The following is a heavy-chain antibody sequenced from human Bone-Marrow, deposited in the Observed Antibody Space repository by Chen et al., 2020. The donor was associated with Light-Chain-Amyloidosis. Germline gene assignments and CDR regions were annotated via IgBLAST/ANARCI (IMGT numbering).Heavy chain of an antibody. CDR3: ARRRDGYNFDY. D-gene: IGHD5-12*01. J-gene: IGHJ4*02. CDR1: GYTFPNYW. CDR2: IYPDDSDA. V-gene: IGHV5-51*01. Sequence: EVKKPGESLKISCKGSGYTFPNYWIGWVRQMPGKGLEWMGVIYPDDSDARYSPSFEGQVTISADKSITTAHLQWRSLKASDTAMYYCARRRDGYNFDYWGQGTLDTFS.